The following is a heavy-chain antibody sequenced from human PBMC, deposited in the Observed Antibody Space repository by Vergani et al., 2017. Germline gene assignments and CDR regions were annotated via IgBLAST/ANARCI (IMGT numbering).Heavy chain of an antibody. D-gene: IGHD1-1*01. J-gene: IGHJ4*02. V-gene: IGHV3-21*01. CDR1: GFTFSSYS. CDR2: ISSSSSYI. CDR3: AREDWKRSWVFDY. Sequence: AASGFTFSSYSMNWVRQAPGKGLEWVSSISSSSSYIYYADSVKGRFTISRDNAKNSLYLQMNSLRAEDTAVYYCAREDWKRSWVFDYWGQGTLVTVSS.